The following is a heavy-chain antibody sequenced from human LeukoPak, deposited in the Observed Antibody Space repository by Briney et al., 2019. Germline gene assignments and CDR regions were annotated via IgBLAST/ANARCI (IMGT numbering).Heavy chain of an antibody. CDR3: ARDQGGYLSWFDP. CDR1: GGPISSYY. V-gene: IGHV4-4*07. Sequence: SETLSLTCTVSGGPISSYYWSWIRQPAGKGLEWIGRIYASGSTHYNPSLKSRVTMSVDTSKKQFSLNLSSVTAADTAVYYCARDQGGYLSWFDPWGQGTLVTVSS. D-gene: IGHD5-12*01. CDR2: IYASGST. J-gene: IGHJ5*02.